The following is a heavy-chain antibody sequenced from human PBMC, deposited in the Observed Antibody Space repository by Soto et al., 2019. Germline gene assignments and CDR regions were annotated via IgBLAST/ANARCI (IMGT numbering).Heavy chain of an antibody. CDR2: IYSSGTN. V-gene: IGHV4-31*03. D-gene: IGHD5-18*01. Sequence: QVQLQESGPGLVKPSQTLSLTCTVSGGSFNSDGYYWSWIRQHPEKGLEWIGYIYSSGTNYYNPSRRSRISISMDTSKNQFSMELPSVTAAATDVYLCARGSRYTALVRPRFDFWGQGTLVTVSS. CDR3: ARGSRYTALVRPRFDF. CDR1: GGSFNSDGYY. J-gene: IGHJ4*02.